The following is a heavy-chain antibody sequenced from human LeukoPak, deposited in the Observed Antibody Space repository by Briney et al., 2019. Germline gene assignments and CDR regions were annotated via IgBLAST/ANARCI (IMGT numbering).Heavy chain of an antibody. D-gene: IGHD6-19*01. Sequence: PSETLSLTCTVSGGSISSGGYYWSWIRQRPGKGLEWIGYIYYGGTNYYNPSLKSRVTISVETSKNQFSLKLSSVTAADTAVYYCARDSHAVAGYNWFDPWGQGTLVTVSS. J-gene: IGHJ5*02. CDR2: IYYGGTN. V-gene: IGHV4-31*03. CDR1: GGSISSGGYY. CDR3: ARDSHAVAGYNWFDP.